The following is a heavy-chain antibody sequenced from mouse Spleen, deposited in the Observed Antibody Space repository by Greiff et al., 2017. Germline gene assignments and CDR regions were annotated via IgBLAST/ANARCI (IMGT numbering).Heavy chain of an antibody. CDR1: GFTFSDAW. CDR3: TSITTAHYYAMDY. CDR2: IRNKANNHAT. Sequence: ESGGGLVKPGGSLKLSCAASGFTFSDAWMDWVRQSPEKGLEWVAEIRNKANNHATYYAESVKGRFTISRDDSKSSVYLQMNSLRAEDTGIYYCTSITTAHYYAMDYWGQGTSVTVSS. V-gene: IGHV6-6*01. D-gene: IGHD1-2*01. J-gene: IGHJ4*01.